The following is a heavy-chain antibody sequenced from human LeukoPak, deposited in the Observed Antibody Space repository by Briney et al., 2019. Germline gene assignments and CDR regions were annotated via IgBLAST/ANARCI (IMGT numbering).Heavy chain of an antibody. V-gene: IGHV1-2*02. D-gene: IGHD5-24*01. J-gene: IGHJ4*02. CDR3: AREARDGYNYYFDY. Sequence: ASVKVSCTASGYTFTGYYMHWVRQAPGQGLEWMGWINPNSGGTNYAQKFQGRVTMTRDTSISTAYMELSRLRSDDTAVYYCAREARDGYNYYFDYWGQGTLVTVSS. CDR2: INPNSGGT. CDR1: GYTFTGYY.